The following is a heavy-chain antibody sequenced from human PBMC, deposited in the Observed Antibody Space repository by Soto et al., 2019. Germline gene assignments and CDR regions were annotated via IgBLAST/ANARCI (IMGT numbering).Heavy chain of an antibody. D-gene: IGHD3-10*01. J-gene: IGHJ6*02. CDR3: ARHGFGPLHGLVDV. Sequence: QVQLQESGPGLVKPSETLSLPCTVSGGSITNYYCSWFRQPPGKGLEWMGYINYDGYSAYNLSLKRRVTLSMDASKTQFSLMLESVTATDTAVYYCARHGFGPLHGLVDVWGPGTTVIVSS. CDR2: INYDGYS. V-gene: IGHV4-59*08. CDR1: GGSITNYY.